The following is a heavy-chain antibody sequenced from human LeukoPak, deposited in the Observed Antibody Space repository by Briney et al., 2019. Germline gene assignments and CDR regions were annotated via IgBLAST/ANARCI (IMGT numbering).Heavy chain of an antibody. CDR1: GGSISSYY. Sequence: PSETLSLTCTVSGGSISSYYWSWIRQPPGKGLEWIGYIYYSGSTNYNPSLKSRVTISVDTSKNQFSLKLTSVIAADTAVYYCARGYDFWSGQNWFDPWGQGTLVTVSS. CDR3: ARGYDFWSGQNWFDP. D-gene: IGHD3-3*01. J-gene: IGHJ5*02. V-gene: IGHV4-59*01. CDR2: IYYSGST.